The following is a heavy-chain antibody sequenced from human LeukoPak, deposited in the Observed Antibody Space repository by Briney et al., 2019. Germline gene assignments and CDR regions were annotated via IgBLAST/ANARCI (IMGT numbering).Heavy chain of an antibody. J-gene: IGHJ4*02. V-gene: IGHV4-34*01. D-gene: IGHD5-18*01. CDR3: ARALGYTYGSGYYFDY. CDR2: INHSGST. Sequence: PSETLSLTCAVYGGSFSGYYWSWIRQPPGKGLEWIGEINHSGSTTYSPSLKSRVTISVDTSKNQFSLKLSSVTAADTAVYYCARALGYTYGSGYYFDYWGQGTLVTVSS. CDR1: GGSFSGYY.